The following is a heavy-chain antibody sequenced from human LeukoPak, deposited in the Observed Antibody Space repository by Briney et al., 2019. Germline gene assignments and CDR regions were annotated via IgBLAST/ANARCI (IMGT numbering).Heavy chain of an antibody. Sequence: GGSLRLSCAASGFTFSSYSMNWVRQTPGKGLEWVSAISGSDGSTWYADSVRGRFTISRDTSKNTVFLQMNSLRADDTAVYYCAKDRAYPNDVFDIWSQGTMVTVSS. J-gene: IGHJ3*02. D-gene: IGHD2-21*01. CDR3: AKDRAYPNDVFDI. CDR2: ISGSDGST. CDR1: GFTFSSYS. V-gene: IGHV3-23*01.